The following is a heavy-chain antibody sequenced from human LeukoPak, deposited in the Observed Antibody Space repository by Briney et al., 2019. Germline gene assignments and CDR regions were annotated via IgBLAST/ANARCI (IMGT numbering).Heavy chain of an antibody. V-gene: IGHV1-69*01. J-gene: IGHJ5*02. CDR2: IIPIFGTA. CDR1: GGTFSSYA. D-gene: IGHD2-21*02. CDR3: ARDGAYCGGDCYSHWFDP. Sequence: GSSVKVSCTASGGTFSSYAISWVRQAPGQGLEWMGGIIPIFGTANYAQKFQGRVTITADESTSTAYMELSSLRSEDTAVYYCARDGAYCGGDCYSHWFDPWGQGTLVTVSS.